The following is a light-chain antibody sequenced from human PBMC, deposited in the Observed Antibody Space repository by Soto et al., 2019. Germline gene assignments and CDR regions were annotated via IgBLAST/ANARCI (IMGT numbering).Light chain of an antibody. CDR3: QQYNNWPWT. J-gene: IGKJ1*01. V-gene: IGKV3-15*01. CDR1: QSVSSSY. Sequence: IVLTQSPGTLSLSPGERATLSCRASQSVSSSYLAWYQQKPGQAPRLLIYDASTRATGMPGRLSGSGSGTEFTLTISSLQSEDFAVYYCQQYNNWPWTFGQGTKVDTK. CDR2: DAS.